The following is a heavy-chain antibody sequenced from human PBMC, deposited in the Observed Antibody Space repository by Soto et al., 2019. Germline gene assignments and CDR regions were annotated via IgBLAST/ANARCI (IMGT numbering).Heavy chain of an antibody. CDR3: ATDRPFFLDTYYSDSSGYLLDY. V-gene: IGHV1-46*01. CDR2: INPSGGST. J-gene: IGHJ4*02. Sequence: AAVEVSCKASGYTFTSYYMHWVRQAPGQGLEWMGIINPSGGSTSYPQKFQGRVTMTRDTSTSTVYMELSSLRSEDTAVYYCATDRPFFLDTYYSDSSGYLLDYWGQGTLVTVSS. CDR1: GYTFTSYY. D-gene: IGHD3-22*01.